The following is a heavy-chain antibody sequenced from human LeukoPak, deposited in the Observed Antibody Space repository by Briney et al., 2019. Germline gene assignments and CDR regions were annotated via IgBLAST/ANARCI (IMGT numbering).Heavy chain of an antibody. CDR1: GGSISSGGYS. CDR3: AREGGYGFIDY. CDR2: IYHSGST. D-gene: IGHD5-24*01. Sequence: SETLSLTCAVSGGSISSGGYSWSWIRQPPGKGLEWIGYIYHSGSTYYNPSLKSRVTISVDRSKNQFSLKLSSVTAADTAVYYCAREGGYGFIDYWGQGTLVTVSS. V-gene: IGHV4-30-2*01. J-gene: IGHJ4*02.